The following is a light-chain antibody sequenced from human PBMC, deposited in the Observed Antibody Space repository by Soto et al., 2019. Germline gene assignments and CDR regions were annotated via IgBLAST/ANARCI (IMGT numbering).Light chain of an antibody. CDR3: QQYNHWSSIT. CDR1: QYISNN. Sequence: EIAMTQSPATLSVSLGERATLSCRASQYISNNLAWYQQRPGQAPSLLIYGSSTMATGVPARFSGSGSWTDFLLSISGLQSEYCAVYYCQQYNHWSSITFGQGTRLEIK. CDR2: GSS. V-gene: IGKV3-15*01. J-gene: IGKJ5*01.